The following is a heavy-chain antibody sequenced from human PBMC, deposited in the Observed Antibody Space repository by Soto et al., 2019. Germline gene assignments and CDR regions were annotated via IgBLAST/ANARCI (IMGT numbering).Heavy chain of an antibody. J-gene: IGHJ6*02. CDR1: GGTFSSYA. V-gene: IGHV1-69*06. D-gene: IGHD2-2*01. Sequence: SVEVSCKXSGGTFSSYAISWVRQAPGQGLEWMGGIIPIFGTANYAQKFQGRVTITADKSTSTAYMELSSLRSEDTAVYYCARGMPGYCSSTSCPPYYYYGMDVWGQGTTVTVSS. CDR3: ARGMPGYCSSTSCPPYYYYGMDV. CDR2: IIPIFGTA.